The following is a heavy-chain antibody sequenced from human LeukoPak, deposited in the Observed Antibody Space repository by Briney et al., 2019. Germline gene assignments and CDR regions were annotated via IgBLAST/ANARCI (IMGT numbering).Heavy chain of an antibody. J-gene: IGHJ4*02. V-gene: IGHV3-48*03. CDR1: GFTFSSYE. CDR3: ARASYSSSWYADY. D-gene: IGHD6-13*01. Sequence: GSLRLSCAASGFTFSSYEMNWVRQAPGKGLEWVSYISSSGSTIYYVDSVKGRFTISRDNAKNSLYLQMNSLRAEDTAVYYCARASYSSSWYADYWGQGTLVTVSS. CDR2: ISSSGSTI.